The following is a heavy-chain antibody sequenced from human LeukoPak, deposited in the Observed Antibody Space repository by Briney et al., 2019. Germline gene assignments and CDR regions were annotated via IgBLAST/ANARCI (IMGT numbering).Heavy chain of an antibody. CDR1: GGSISSYY. J-gene: IGHJ4*02. CDR2: IYYSGST. Sequence: KPSETLSLTCTVSGGSISSYYWSWIRQPPGKGLEWIGYIYYSGSTNYNPSLKSRVTISVDTSKNQFSLKLSSVTAADTAVCYCARLTASDSSGVDYWGQGTLVTVSS. V-gene: IGHV4-59*08. D-gene: IGHD6-19*01. CDR3: ARLTASDSSGVDY.